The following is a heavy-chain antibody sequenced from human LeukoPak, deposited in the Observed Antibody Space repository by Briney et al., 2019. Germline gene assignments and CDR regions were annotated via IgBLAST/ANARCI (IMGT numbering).Heavy chain of an antibody. D-gene: IGHD3-10*01. CDR2: IYYSGST. Sequence: SETLSLTCTVSGGSISSYYWSWIRQPPGKGLEWIGYIYYSGSTNYNPSLKSRVTISVDTSKNQFSLKLSSVTAADTAVYYCARANILLWFGELSPNWFDPWGQGTLVTVSS. V-gene: IGHV4-59*01. CDR3: ARANILLWFGELSPNWFDP. J-gene: IGHJ5*02. CDR1: GGSISSYY.